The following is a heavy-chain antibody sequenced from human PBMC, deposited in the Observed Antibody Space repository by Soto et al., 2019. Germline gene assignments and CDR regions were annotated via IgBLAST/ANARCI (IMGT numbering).Heavy chain of an antibody. CDR1: GYTFNTYG. CDR3: AREALYSSGWYYSDY. J-gene: IGHJ4*02. CDR2: ISAYNGNT. Sequence: QVPLVQSGAEVKKPGASVKVSCQASGYTFNTYGINWVRQAPGQGLEWMGWISAYNGNTNYAEKVRGRVTMTTDTSTSTAYMELRSLRSDDTAVYYCAREALYSSGWYYSDYWGQGTPVTVSS. V-gene: IGHV1-18*01. D-gene: IGHD6-13*01.